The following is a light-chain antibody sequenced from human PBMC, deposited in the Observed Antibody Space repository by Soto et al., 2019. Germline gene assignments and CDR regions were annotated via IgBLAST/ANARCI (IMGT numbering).Light chain of an antibody. CDR3: QQYGSSPTWT. CDR2: GAY. Sequence: VFTESPCTLSLSQGERASLSCRASQSVSSSYLAWYQQRPGQAPRLLIYGAYSRATGIPDRFSGSGSGTDFTLTISRLEPEDFAVYYCQQYGSSPTWTFGQGTKVDIK. V-gene: IGKV3-20*01. CDR1: QSVSSSY. J-gene: IGKJ1*01.